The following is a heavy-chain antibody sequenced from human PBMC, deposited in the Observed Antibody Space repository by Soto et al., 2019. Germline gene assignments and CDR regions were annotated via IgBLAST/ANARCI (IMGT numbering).Heavy chain of an antibody. J-gene: IGHJ6*02. V-gene: IGHV3-21*01. CDR2: INSIGSYL. Sequence: EVRLVESGGGLVKSGVSLRLSCAASGFTFSSYTMNWVRQAPGRGLEWVSNINSIGSYLWYVDSVQGLFTISRYNAKNSLYQRMNSLTVEDTAVYYCAIFRITIMRGRTVGDHYGLGVWCPGATGSVSS. D-gene: IGHD3-10*01. CDR1: GFTFSSYT. CDR3: AIFRITIMRGRTVGDHYGLGV.